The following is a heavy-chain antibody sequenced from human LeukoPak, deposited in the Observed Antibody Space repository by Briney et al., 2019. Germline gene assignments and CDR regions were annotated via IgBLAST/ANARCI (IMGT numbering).Heavy chain of an antibody. V-gene: IGHV2-5*02. J-gene: IGHJ4*02. Sequence: SGPTLVNPTQTLTLTCTFSGFSLSTSGVGVGWIRQPPGKALEWLALIYWDDDKRYSPSLKNRLTITKDTSKNQVVLTMTNMDPVDTATYYCAQRGILTGYPLFDYWGQGTLVTVSS. CDR1: GFSLSTSGVG. CDR3: AQRGILTGYPLFDY. D-gene: IGHD3-9*01. CDR2: IYWDDDK.